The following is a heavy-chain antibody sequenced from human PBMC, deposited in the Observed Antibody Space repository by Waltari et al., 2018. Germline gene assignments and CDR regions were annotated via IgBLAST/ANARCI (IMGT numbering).Heavy chain of an antibody. Sequence: QEQLVQSGAEVKKPGASVMVSCTASGYTFTGFYMHWGRQAPGQGLEWMGWINPQSGGTGYAEKFQGRVTMTRDTSISTAYMELSRLTSDDTALYYCVRVGDRGLRNAFHIWGQGTMVTVSS. CDR2: INPQSGGT. D-gene: IGHD3-16*01. CDR3: VRVGDRGLRNAFHI. J-gene: IGHJ3*02. V-gene: IGHV1-2*02. CDR1: GYTFTGFY.